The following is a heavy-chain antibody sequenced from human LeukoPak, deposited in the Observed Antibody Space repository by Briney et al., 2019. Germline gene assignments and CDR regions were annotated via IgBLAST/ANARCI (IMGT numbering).Heavy chain of an antibody. D-gene: IGHD5-24*01. J-gene: IGHJ4*02. CDR1: GFTFSSYW. CDR3: ARRAPTRYFDY. CDR2: INNGGSTT. Sequence: PGGSLRLSCAASGFTFSSYWMHWVRQAPGKGLGWGSAINNGGSTTAYADSVKGRFTLYRDNPKHTLYLQTNSLRAEHTAVYYCARRAPTRYFDYWGQGPLVTVSS. V-gene: IGHV3-74*01.